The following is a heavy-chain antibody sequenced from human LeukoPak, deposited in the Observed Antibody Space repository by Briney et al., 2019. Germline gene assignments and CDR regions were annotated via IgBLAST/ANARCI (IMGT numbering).Heavy chain of an antibody. D-gene: IGHD3-3*01. Sequence: GASVKVSCKASGYTFTDYYIHWVRQAPGQGLEWMGWINPYNSGTNYAQQFQGRVAMTRDTSIGTAYMELSRLTSDDTAVYYCERDGGLDFWGQGTLVTVSS. CDR3: ERDGGLDF. CDR1: GYTFTDYY. CDR2: INPYNSGT. V-gene: IGHV1-2*02. J-gene: IGHJ4*02.